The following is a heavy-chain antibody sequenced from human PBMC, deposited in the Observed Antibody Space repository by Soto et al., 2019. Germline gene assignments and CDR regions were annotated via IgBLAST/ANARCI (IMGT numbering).Heavy chain of an antibody. J-gene: IGHJ3*02. CDR2: INHSGST. CDR3: ARGSSTVRGVISKRAAFDI. CDR1: GGSFSGYY. D-gene: IGHD3-10*01. Sequence: SETLSLTCAVYGGSFSGYYWSWIRQPPGKGLEWIGEINHSGSTNYNPSLKSRVTISVDTSKNQFSLKLSSVTAADTAVYYCARGSSTVRGVISKRAAFDIWGQGTMVTVSS. V-gene: IGHV4-34*01.